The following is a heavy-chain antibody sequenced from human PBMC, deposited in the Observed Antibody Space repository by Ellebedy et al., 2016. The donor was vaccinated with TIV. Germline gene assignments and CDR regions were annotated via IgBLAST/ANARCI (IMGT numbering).Heavy chain of an antibody. CDR3: ARDLWFGKPRVYYGMNV. V-gene: IGHV1-2*06. CDR2: INPNSGDK. D-gene: IGHD3-10*01. CDR1: GYTFTGYD. Sequence: AASVKVSCKASGYTFTGYDMHWARQAPGQGLEWMGRINPNSGDKNYAQKFQGRVTMTRDTSISTAYMELSRLTSDDTAVYYCARDLWFGKPRVYYGMNVWGQGTTVTVS. J-gene: IGHJ6*02.